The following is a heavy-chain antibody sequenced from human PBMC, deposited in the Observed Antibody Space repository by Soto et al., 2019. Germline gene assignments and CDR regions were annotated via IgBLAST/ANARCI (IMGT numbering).Heavy chain of an antibody. CDR2: IYPGDSDT. J-gene: IGHJ4*02. CDR1: GYSFTSYW. D-gene: IGHD2-21*02. Sequence: LGESLKISCKGSGYSFTSYWIGWVRQVPGKGLEWMGIIYPGDSDTRYSPSFQGQVTISADKSISTAYLQMNSLRAEDTAVYYCVRHTCPDCYSIGYWGLGTLVTVSS. V-gene: IGHV5-51*01. CDR3: VRHTCPDCYSIGY.